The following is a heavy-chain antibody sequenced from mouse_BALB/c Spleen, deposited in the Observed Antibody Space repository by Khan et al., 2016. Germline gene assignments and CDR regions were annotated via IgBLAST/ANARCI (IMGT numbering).Heavy chain of an antibody. CDR1: GYSITSDYA. CDR2: ISYSGST. Sequence: EVQLQESGPGLVKPSQSLSLTCTVTGYSITSDYAWNWIRQFPGNKLEWMGYISYSGSTRYNPSLQSRISITRDPSKNQFFLQLNSVTTEDTATYYWATTTVVATRDFDVWGAGTTVTVSS. D-gene: IGHD1-1*01. V-gene: IGHV3-2*02. J-gene: IGHJ1*01. CDR3: ATTTVVATRDFDV.